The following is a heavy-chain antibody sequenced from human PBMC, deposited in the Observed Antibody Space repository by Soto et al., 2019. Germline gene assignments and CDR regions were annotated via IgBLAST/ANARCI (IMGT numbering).Heavy chain of an antibody. CDR2: IYWDDDT. CDR1: GFSLITSGVG. Sequence: QITLKEAGPTLVKPTQTLTLTCSFSGFSLITSGVGVGWIRQPPGKALEWLALIYWDDDTGYSTSLRSRLTSTKDSSRNQVVLTIANMDPADTATYYCAHTMAPRIFDSWGQGTLVTVSS. CDR3: AHTMAPRIFDS. J-gene: IGHJ4*02. V-gene: IGHV2-5*02.